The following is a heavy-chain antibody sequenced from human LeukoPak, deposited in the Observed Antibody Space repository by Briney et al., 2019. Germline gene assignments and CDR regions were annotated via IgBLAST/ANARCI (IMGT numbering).Heavy chain of an antibody. CDR1: GSTFSSYA. CDR2: ISGSGGST. V-gene: IGHV3-23*01. Sequence: GGSLRLSCAASGSTFSSYAMSWVRQAPGKGLEWVSGISGSGGSTYFADSVKGRFTISRDNSKNTLYLQMNSLQTEDTAVYYCTTDASPYCTNGKCYTGGNFDYWGQGTLVTVSS. J-gene: IGHJ4*02. D-gene: IGHD2-8*01. CDR3: TTDASPYCTNGKCYTGGNFDY.